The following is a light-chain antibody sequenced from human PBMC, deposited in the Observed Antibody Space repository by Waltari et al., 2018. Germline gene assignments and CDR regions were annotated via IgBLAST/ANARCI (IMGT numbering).Light chain of an antibody. Sequence: SSELTQDPSVSVALGQTVRITCQGDTLRNYYANWYQKKTGQAPLLVMYDNNNRPSGIPGRFSGSISGHATSLTITGAQAEDEADYYCASQDTTGNYVIFGGGTKVTV. CDR1: TLRNYY. V-gene: IGLV3-19*01. CDR2: DNN. CDR3: ASQDTTGNYVI. J-gene: IGLJ2*01.